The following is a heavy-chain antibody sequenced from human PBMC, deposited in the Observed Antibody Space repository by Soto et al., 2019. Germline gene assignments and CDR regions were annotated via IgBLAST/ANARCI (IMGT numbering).Heavy chain of an antibody. D-gene: IGHD1-7*01. CDR3: ARGLLELRSWFAP. J-gene: IGHJ5*02. CDR2: IIPIFGTA. Sequence: SVKVSCKASGGTFSSYAISWVRQAPGQGLEWMGGIIPIFGTANYAQKFQGRVTITADESTSTAYMELSSLRSEDTAVDYCARGLLELRSWFAPWGQGTLVPVSS. CDR1: GGTFSSYA. V-gene: IGHV1-69*13.